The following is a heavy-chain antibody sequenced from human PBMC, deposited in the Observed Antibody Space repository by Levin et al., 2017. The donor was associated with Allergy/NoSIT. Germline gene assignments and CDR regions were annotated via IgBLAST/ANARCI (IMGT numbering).Heavy chain of an antibody. CDR3: ARDGTGYSSGGYTLDY. CDR2: IIPIFGTA. Sequence: SVKVSCKASGGTFSSYAISWVRQAPGQGLEWMGGIIPIFGTANYAQKFQGRVTITADESTSTAYMELSSLRSEDTAVYYCARDGTGYSSGGYTLDYWGQGTLVTVSS. V-gene: IGHV1-69*13. D-gene: IGHD6-19*01. CDR1: GGTFSSYA. J-gene: IGHJ4*02.